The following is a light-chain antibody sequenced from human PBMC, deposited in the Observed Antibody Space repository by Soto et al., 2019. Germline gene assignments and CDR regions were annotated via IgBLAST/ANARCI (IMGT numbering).Light chain of an antibody. CDR2: ANS. CDR3: QSYDSSLSGFYV. CDR1: NSNIGAGYD. Sequence: QSVLTQPPSVSGAPGQRVTISCTGRNSNIGAGYDVHWYQQLPGRAPKLLIYANSNRPSGVPDRFSGSRSGTSASLAITGLQAEDEADYSCQSYDSSLSGFYVFGTGTKVTVL. J-gene: IGLJ1*01. V-gene: IGLV1-40*01.